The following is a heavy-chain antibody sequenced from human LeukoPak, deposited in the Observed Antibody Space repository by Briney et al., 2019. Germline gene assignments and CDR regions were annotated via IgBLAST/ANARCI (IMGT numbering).Heavy chain of an antibody. V-gene: IGHV1-2*02. J-gene: IGHJ5*02. CDR1: GYTFTGYY. CDR2: INPNSGGT. D-gene: IGHD6-19*01. Sequence: SVKVSCKASGYTFTGYYMHWVRQAPGQGLEWMGWINPNSGGTNYAQKFQGRVTMTRDTSISTAYMELSRLRSDDAAVYYCARDSRYSSGWYNWFDPWGQGTLVTVSS. CDR3: ARDSRYSSGWYNWFDP.